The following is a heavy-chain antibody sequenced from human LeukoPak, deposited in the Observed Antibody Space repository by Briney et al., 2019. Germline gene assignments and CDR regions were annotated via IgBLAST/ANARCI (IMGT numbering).Heavy chain of an antibody. Sequence: GSLRLSCAASGFTFSDYYMSWIRQPPGKGLEWIGYIYYSGSTNYNPSLKSRVTISVDTSKNQFSLKLSSVTAADTAVYYCARGITMKSYYFDYWGQGTLVTVSS. V-gene: IGHV4-59*01. CDR1: GFTFSDYY. CDR2: IYYSGST. CDR3: ARGITMKSYYFDY. D-gene: IGHD3-22*01. J-gene: IGHJ4*02.